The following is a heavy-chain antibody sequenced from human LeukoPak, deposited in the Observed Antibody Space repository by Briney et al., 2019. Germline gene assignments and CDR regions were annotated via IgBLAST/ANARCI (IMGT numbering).Heavy chain of an antibody. Sequence: PSETLSLTCTVSGYSINSGYYWGWIRQPPGKGLEWIGSIYHSGSTYYNPSLKSRVTISVDTSKNQFSLKLSSVTAADTAVYYCARDSRAYCGGDCYSSGWLDPWGQGTLVTVSS. J-gene: IGHJ5*02. CDR2: IYHSGST. CDR3: ARDSRAYCGGDCYSSGWLDP. V-gene: IGHV4-38-2*02. D-gene: IGHD2-21*01. CDR1: GYSINSGYY.